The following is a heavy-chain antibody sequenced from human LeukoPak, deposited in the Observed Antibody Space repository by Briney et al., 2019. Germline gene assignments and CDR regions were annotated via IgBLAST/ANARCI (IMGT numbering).Heavy chain of an antibody. J-gene: IGHJ6*02. V-gene: IGHV1-18*01. Sequence: GASVKVSCKASGYTFTSYGISWVRQAPGQGLEWMGWISAYNGNTNYAQKLQGRVTMTTDTSTSTAYMELRSLRSDDTAVYYCASYGSGPSGYYYYGMDVWGQGTTVTVSS. D-gene: IGHD3-10*01. CDR2: ISAYNGNT. CDR1: GYTFTSYG. CDR3: ASYGSGPSGYYYYGMDV.